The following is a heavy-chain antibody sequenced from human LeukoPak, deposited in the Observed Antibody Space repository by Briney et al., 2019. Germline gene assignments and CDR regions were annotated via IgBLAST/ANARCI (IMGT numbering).Heavy chain of an antibody. V-gene: IGHV1-18*01. CDR1: GYTFTSYG. CDR3: ARDRGRITMIKYYFDY. Sequence: ASVKVSCKASGYTFTSYGISWVRQAPGQGLEWMGWISAYNGNTNYAQKRQGRVTMTTDTSTSTAYMELRSLRSDDTAVYYCARDRGRITMIKYYFDYWGQGTLVTVSS. J-gene: IGHJ4*02. CDR2: ISAYNGNT. D-gene: IGHD3-22*01.